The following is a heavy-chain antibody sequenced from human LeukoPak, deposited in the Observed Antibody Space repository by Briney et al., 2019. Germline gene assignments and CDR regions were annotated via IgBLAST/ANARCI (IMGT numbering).Heavy chain of an antibody. CDR2: IHPGDSDT. V-gene: IGHV5-51*01. J-gene: IGHJ4*02. CDR3: ARLGDLYSDYTINDY. D-gene: IGHD4-11*01. CDR1: GXSFTSYW. Sequence: GESLKISCKGSGXSFTSYWIGWVRQMPGKGLEWMGIIHPGDSDTRYSPSFQGQAPISADKSISTAYLQWSSLEASDTAMYYCARLGDLYSDYTINDYWGQGTLVSVSS.